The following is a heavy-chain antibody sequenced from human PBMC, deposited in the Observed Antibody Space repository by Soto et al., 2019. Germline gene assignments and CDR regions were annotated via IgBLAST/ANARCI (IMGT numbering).Heavy chain of an antibody. CDR3: ARENWYSLDV. D-gene: IGHD1-26*01. J-gene: IGHJ6*02. CDR1: GFSLSPYF. CDR2: VTGDGSKT. Sequence: PGGSLRLSCAAPGFSLSPYFMAWVRQAPGKGLVLVSHVTGDGSKTNYADSVRGRFTISRDNAKNTLYLQMNSLRGEDTAMYYCARENWYSLDVWGQGTTVTVSS. V-gene: IGHV3-74*01.